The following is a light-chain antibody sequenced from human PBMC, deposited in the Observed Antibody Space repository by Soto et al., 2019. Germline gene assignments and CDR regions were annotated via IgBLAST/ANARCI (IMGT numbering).Light chain of an antibody. Sequence: EIVMTQSPATLSVSPGERATLSCRASQSIGSSLAWYQQKPGQAPRLLIYGASSRATGIPASFSGSGSGAEFTLTISSLQSEDFAVYYCQQYGSSPYTFGQGTKLEIK. CDR2: GAS. CDR1: QSIGSS. J-gene: IGKJ2*01. CDR3: QQYGSSPYT. V-gene: IGKV3-15*01.